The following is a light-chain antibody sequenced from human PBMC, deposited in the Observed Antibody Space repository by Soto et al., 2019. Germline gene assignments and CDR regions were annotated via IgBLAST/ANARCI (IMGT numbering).Light chain of an antibody. V-gene: IGLV2-14*03. CDR2: EVS. CDR3: SSFTSSATLL. CDR1: SSDIGAYKF. Sequence: QSALTQPASVSGSPGQSITISCAGTSSDIGAYKFVSWYQQHPGKAPRLIFYEVSSRPSGVSSRFSGSKSGNTASLTISGLQAEDEAHYYCSSFTSSATLLFGVGTKLTVL. J-gene: IGLJ2*01.